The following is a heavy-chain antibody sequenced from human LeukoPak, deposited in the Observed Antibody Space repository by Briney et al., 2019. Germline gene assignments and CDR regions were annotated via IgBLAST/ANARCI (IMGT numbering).Heavy chain of an antibody. CDR3: ARDLPMGSSSDY. CDR1: GYSFTSYC. J-gene: IGHJ4*02. CDR2: IYPGDSDT. V-gene: IGHV5-51*01. D-gene: IGHD6-6*01. Sequence: GEALKISCNGSGYSFTSYCIGWVRHMPGKGLEWMGIIYPGDSDTRYSPSFQSQVTISADKSICTAYLQWSSLKASATAMYYWARDLPMGSSSDYWGQGTLVTVSS.